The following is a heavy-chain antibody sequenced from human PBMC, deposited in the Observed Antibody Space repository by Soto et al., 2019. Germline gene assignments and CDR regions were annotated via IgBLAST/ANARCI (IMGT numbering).Heavy chain of an antibody. CDR2: ISGRGTVI. CDR3: SRDYVGVSAAIDY. Sequence: EVQLVESGGGLVKPGGSLRLSCTASGFIFSDFTMNWVRQTPGRGLEWVSAISGRGTVINYVESLKGRFTISRDNAKNSLYLQMDSLRAEDTAVYYCSRDYVGVSAAIDYWGQGTLVTVSS. D-gene: IGHD6-13*01. CDR1: GFIFSDFT. V-gene: IGHV3-21*01. J-gene: IGHJ4*02.